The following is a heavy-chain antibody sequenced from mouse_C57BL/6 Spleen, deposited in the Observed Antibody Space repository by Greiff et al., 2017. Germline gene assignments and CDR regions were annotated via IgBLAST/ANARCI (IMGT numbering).Heavy chain of an antibody. CDR1: GFTFSDAW. D-gene: IGHD4-1*01. CDR3: TRGNWVYYFDY. Sequence: EVKLVESGGGLVQPGGSMKLSCAASGFTFSDAWMDWVRQSPEKGLEWVAEIGNKANNHATYYAESVKGRFTISRDDSKSSVYLQMNSLRAEDTGIYYCTRGNWVYYFDYWGQGTTLTVSS. J-gene: IGHJ2*01. V-gene: IGHV6-6*01. CDR2: IGNKANNHAT.